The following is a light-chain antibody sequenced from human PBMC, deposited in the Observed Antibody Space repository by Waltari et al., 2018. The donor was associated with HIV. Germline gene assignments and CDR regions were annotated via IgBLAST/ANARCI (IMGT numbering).Light chain of an antibody. J-gene: IGLJ2*01. CDR2: GNT. CDR3: QSYDSSLSGVI. V-gene: IGLV1-40*01. Sequence: QSVLTQPPSLSGAPGTRVTIACPGNTPNNGAGYEVHWYQQLPETAPKRLIYGNTNRPSGVPDRFSGSTSGTSASLAITGLQADDEADFYCQSYDSSLSGVIFGGGTKLTVL. CDR1: TPNNGAGYE.